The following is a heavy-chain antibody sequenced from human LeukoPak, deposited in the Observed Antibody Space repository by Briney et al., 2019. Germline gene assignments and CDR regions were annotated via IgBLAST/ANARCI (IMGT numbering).Heavy chain of an antibody. CDR1: GFTFSSYW. D-gene: IGHD6-13*01. J-gene: IGHJ6*03. CDR3: ARGAGGYYYMDV. CDR2: IKQDGSEK. V-gene: IGHV3-7*01. Sequence: GGSLRLSCAASGFTFSSYWMTWVRQAPGKGLEWAANIKQDGSEKNYVDSVKGRFTISRDNAKNSLYLQMNSLRAEDTAVYYCARGAGGYYYMDVWGKGTRSPSP.